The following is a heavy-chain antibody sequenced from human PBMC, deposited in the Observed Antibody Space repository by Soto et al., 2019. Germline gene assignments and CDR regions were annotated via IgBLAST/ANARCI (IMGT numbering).Heavy chain of an antibody. D-gene: IGHD6-13*01. CDR2: IFYSGST. J-gene: IGHJ5*01. CDR3: ARLPYSASWYQADS. Sequence: PSETLSLTCTVSGDSVSSGSYYWSWIRQPPGKGLEWIGYIFYSGSTNYNPSLKSRVTISVDTSKNQFSLNLNSVTAADTAVYYCARLPYSASWYQADSWGQGTLVTVSS. V-gene: IGHV4-61*01. CDR1: GDSVSSGSYY.